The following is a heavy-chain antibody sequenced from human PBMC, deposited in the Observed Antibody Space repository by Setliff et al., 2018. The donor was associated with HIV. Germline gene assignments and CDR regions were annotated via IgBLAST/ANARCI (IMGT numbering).Heavy chain of an antibody. CDR2: IIPILGVA. V-gene: IGHV1-69*02. CDR3: VRGVQSPPHYSYYYMDV. CDR1: RRTFNSHT. J-gene: IGHJ6*03. Sequence: ASVKVSCNASRRTFNSHTINWVRQAPGQGLDWMGRIIPILGVANYAQRFQGKVTITADKSTSTAYMELTSLRFDDTAMYYCVRGVQSPPHYSYYYMDVWGEGTMVTVSS.